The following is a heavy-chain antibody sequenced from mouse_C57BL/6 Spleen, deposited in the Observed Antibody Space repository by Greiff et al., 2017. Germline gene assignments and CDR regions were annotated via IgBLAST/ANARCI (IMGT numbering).Heavy chain of an antibody. D-gene: IGHD4-1*01. J-gene: IGHJ1*03. V-gene: IGHV1-22*01. Sequence: EVQLQQSGPELVKPGASVKMSCKASGYTFTDYNMHWVKQSHGKSLEWIGYINPNNGGTSSNQKFKGKATLTVNKSSSTAYMELRSLTSADSAVYYCARGGLTGTVYWYFDVWGTGTTVTVSS. CDR2: INPNNGGT. CDR3: ARGGLTGTVYWYFDV. CDR1: GYTFTDYN.